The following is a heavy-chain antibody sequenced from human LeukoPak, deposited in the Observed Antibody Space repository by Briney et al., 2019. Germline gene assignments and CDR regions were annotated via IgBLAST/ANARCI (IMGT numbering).Heavy chain of an antibody. CDR1: GFTFSSYA. CDR3: AARGATVTTGEIDY. D-gene: IGHD4-11*01. CDR2: ISGSGGST. J-gene: IGHJ4*02. Sequence: PGGSLRLSCAASGFTFSSYAMSWVHQAPGKGLEWVSAISGSGGSTYYADFVKGRFTISRDNSKNTLYLQMNSLRAEDTAVYYCAARGATVTTGEIDYWGQGTLVTVSS. V-gene: IGHV3-23*01.